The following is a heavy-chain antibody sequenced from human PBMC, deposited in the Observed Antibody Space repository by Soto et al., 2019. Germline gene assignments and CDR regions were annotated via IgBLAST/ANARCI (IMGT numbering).Heavy chain of an antibody. Sequence: GASVKVSCKASGYTFTSYGISWVRQAPGQGLEWMGWISAYNGNTNYAQKLQGRVTMTTDTSTSTAYMELRSLRSDDTAVYYCARDKRPFAVAGINPDAFDIWGQGTMVTVSS. CDR3: ARDKRPFAVAGINPDAFDI. V-gene: IGHV1-18*01. CDR2: ISAYNGNT. D-gene: IGHD6-19*01. J-gene: IGHJ3*02. CDR1: GYTFTSYG.